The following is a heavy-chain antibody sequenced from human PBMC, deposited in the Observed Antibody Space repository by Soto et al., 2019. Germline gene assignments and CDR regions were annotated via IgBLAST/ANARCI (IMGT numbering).Heavy chain of an antibody. J-gene: IGHJ6*02. D-gene: IGHD1-7*01. V-gene: IGHV1-69*01. CDR3: ASAPHLTGTTPEGSLWYYYYYGMDV. CDR2: IIPIFGTA. CDR1: GGTFSSYA. Sequence: QVQLMQSGAEVKKPGSSVKVSCKASGGTFSSYAISWVRQAPGQGLEWMGGIIPIFGTANYAQKFQGRVTITADESTSTAYMELSSLRSEDTAVYYCASAPHLTGTTPEGSLWYYYYYGMDVWGQGTTVTVSS.